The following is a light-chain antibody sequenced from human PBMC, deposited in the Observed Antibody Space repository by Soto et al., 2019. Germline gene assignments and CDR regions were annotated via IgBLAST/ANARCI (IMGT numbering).Light chain of an antibody. J-gene: IGKJ2*01. Sequence: DIQMTQSPSSVSASVGDRVTLTCRASQGISTWLAWYQQKPGKVPKLLIYGASRLQTGVPSRSSGSGSGTDFTLTISSLQPEDFATYYCQQASSLPHTFGQGTRVEIK. V-gene: IGKV1-12*01. CDR1: QGISTW. CDR2: GAS. CDR3: QQASSLPHT.